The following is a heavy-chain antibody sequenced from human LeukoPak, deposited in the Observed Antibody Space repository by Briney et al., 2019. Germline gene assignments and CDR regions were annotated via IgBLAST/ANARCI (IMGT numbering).Heavy chain of an antibody. V-gene: IGHV4-4*09. CDR1: GGSISSYY. CDR3: ARGRYDILTGYHSLYFDY. Sequence: SETLSLTCTVSGGSISSYYWSWIRQPPGKGLEWIGYIYTSGSTNYNPSLKSRVTISVDTSKNQFSLKLSSVTAADTAVYYCARGRYDILTGYHSLYFDYWGQGTLVTVSS. D-gene: IGHD3-9*01. J-gene: IGHJ4*02. CDR2: IYTSGST.